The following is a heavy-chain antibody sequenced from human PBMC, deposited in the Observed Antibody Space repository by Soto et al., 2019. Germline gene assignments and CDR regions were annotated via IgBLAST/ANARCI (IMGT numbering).Heavy chain of an antibody. CDR1: GYSFTIYW. Sequence: PGESLKLSCEDSGYSFTIYWLGWVRQMPGKGLEWMGIIYPGDSDTRYSPSFQGQVTISADKSISTAYLQWSSLKASDTAMYYCARTYYYDSSGFRLDYWGQGTLVTVSS. CDR3: ARTYYYDSSGFRLDY. CDR2: IYPGDSDT. D-gene: IGHD3-22*01. J-gene: IGHJ4*02. V-gene: IGHV5-51*01.